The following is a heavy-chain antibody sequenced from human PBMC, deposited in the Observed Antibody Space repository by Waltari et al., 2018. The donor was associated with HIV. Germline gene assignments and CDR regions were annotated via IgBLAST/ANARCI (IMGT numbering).Heavy chain of an antibody. CDR2: IYYSGST. Sequence: QVQLQESGPGLVKPSQTLSLTCTVSGGSISSGDYYCSWIRQPPGKGLEWIGYIYYSGSTYYNPSLNSRVTISADTSKNKFSLKLSSVTAADTAVYYCARGEDYDRRGYPPNYWGQGTLVTVSS. D-gene: IGHD3-22*01. J-gene: IGHJ4*02. CDR3: ARGEDYDRRGYPPNY. CDR1: GGSISSGDYY. V-gene: IGHV4-30-4*01.